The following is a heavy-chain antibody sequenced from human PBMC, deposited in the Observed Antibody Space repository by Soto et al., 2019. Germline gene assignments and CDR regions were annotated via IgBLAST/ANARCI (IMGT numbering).Heavy chain of an antibody. V-gene: IGHV4-39*01. Sequence: QLQLQESGPGLVKPSETLSLTCTVSGGSISSSSYYWGWIRQPPGKGLEWIGSMYCSGSTYYNPSLKSRVTISVDTSKNQFSLKLSSVTAADTAVYYCASSGWWYFDYWGQGTLVTVSS. D-gene: IGHD6-19*01. CDR3: ASSGWWYFDY. CDR1: GGSISSSSYY. J-gene: IGHJ4*02. CDR2: MYCSGST.